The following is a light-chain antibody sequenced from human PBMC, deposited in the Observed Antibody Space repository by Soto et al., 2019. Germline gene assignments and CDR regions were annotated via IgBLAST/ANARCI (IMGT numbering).Light chain of an antibody. J-gene: IGKJ3*01. CDR3: LQYNTYPFT. V-gene: IGKV3-20*01. CDR2: DAS. CDR1: QTVRNNY. Sequence: EFVLTQSPGTLSLSPGERATLSCRASQTVRNNYLAWYQQKPGQAPRLLIYDASSRATGIPDRFSGGGSGTEFTLTISSLQPEDFAIYYCLQYNTYPFTFGPGTKVDIK.